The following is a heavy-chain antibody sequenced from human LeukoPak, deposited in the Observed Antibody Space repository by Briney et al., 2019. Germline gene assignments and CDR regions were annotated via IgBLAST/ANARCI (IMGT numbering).Heavy chain of an antibody. CDR2: IHYSGTT. CDR3: ASRSSGWYFDN. CDR1: GGSISSSNW. V-gene: IGHV4-4*02. J-gene: IGHJ4*02. D-gene: IGHD6-19*01. Sequence: PSETLSLTCAVSGGSISSSNWWIWVRQPRGKGLEWIGEIHYSGTTHYNPSLKGRVTISVDKSKNQFSLRVNFVTAADTALYYCASRSSGWYFDNWGQGTLVTVSS.